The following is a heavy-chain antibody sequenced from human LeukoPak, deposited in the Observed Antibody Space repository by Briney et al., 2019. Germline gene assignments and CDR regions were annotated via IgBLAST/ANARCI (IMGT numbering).Heavy chain of an antibody. V-gene: IGHV4-39*01. CDR2: IYYSGST. J-gene: IGHJ6*03. D-gene: IGHD3-16*01. CDR1: GGSISSSSYY. Sequence: SETLSLTCTVSGGSISSSSYYWGWIRQPPGKGLEWIGSIYYSGSTYYNPSLKSRVTISVDTSKNQFSLKLSSVTAADTAVYYCARWGYYYYYMDVWGKGTTVTVSS. CDR3: ARWGYYYYYMDV.